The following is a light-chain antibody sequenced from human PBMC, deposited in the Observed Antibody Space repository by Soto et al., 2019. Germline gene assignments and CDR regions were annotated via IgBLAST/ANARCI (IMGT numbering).Light chain of an antibody. CDR1: SSDVGAYNY. J-gene: IGLJ1*01. V-gene: IGLV2-8*01. CDR3: SSHAGNIRLYV. CDR2: EVS. Sequence: QSVLTQPPSASGSVGQSVTISCTGTSSDVGAYNYVSWYQQHPGKAPKLMIYEVSKRPSGVPDRFSGSKSGYTASLTVSGLQAEDEADYYCSSHAGNIRLYVFGPGTKVTVL.